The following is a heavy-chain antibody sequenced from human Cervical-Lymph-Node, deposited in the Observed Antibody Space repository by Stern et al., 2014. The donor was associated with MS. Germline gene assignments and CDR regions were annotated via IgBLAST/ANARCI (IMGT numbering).Heavy chain of an antibody. CDR3: ARAFCTGGVCYSFPFYGMDV. Sequence: EVQLVESGGGAVRPGRSLRLSCAASGFTFEDYGMSWVRQAPGKGLEWVGAVNWNGGSTVYAGSVQGRFTISRDNAKNSLYLQMNSLRAEDTALYHCARAFCTGGVCYSFPFYGMDVWGQGTTVTVSS. CDR2: VNWNGGST. V-gene: IGHV3-20*01. D-gene: IGHD2-8*02. J-gene: IGHJ6*02. CDR1: GFTFEDYG.